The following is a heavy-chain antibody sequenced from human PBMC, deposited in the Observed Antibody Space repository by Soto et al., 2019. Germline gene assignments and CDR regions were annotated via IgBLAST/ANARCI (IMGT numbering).Heavy chain of an antibody. CDR2: ISGSGGST. Sequence: GGSLRLSCAASGFTFSSYAMSWVRQAPGKGLEWVSAISGSGGSTYYADSVKGRFTISRDNSKNTLYLQMNSLRAEDTAVYYCAKVFSWGYDFWSGYYYFDYWGQGTLVTVSS. CDR1: GFTFSSYA. V-gene: IGHV3-23*01. CDR3: AKVFSWGYDFWSGYYYFDY. D-gene: IGHD3-3*01. J-gene: IGHJ4*02.